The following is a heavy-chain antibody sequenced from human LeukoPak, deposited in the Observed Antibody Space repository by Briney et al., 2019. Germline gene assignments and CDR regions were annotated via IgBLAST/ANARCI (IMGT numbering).Heavy chain of an antibody. Sequence: PGGSLRLSCAASGFTFSSYSMNWVRQAPGKGLEWVSSISSSSSYIYYADSVKGRFTISRDNAKNSLYLQMNSLRAEDTALYYCAKVPSSWYDSGANFFDFWGQGTLVTVSS. J-gene: IGHJ4*02. V-gene: IGHV3-21*04. CDR1: GFTFSSYS. CDR2: ISSSSSYI. D-gene: IGHD6-13*01. CDR3: AKVPSSWYDSGANFFDF.